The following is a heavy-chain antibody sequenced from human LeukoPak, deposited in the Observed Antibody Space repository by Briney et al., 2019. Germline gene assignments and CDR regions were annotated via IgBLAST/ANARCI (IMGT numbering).Heavy chain of an antibody. CDR3: GKGPFWGVIVEVDY. V-gene: IGHV3-30*18. D-gene: IGHD3-16*02. CDR1: GFTFSSYG. CDR2: ISYDGSNK. Sequence: PGRSLRLSCAASGFTFSSYGMHWVRQAPGKRLEWVAVISYDGSNKYYADSVKGRFTISRDNSKNTLYLQMNSLRAEDTAVYYFGKGPFWGVIVEVDYWGQGTLVTVSS. J-gene: IGHJ4*02.